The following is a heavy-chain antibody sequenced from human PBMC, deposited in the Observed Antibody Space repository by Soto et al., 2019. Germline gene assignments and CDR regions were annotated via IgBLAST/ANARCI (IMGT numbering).Heavy chain of an antibody. CDR1: GYTFTGYG. J-gene: IGHJ3*01. D-gene: IGHD6-19*01. CDR2: INAHNDNT. V-gene: IGHV1-18*01. Sequence: ASVKVSCKASGYTFTGYGIHWVRQAPGQGLEWMGRINAHNDNTNYAQRFQGRVTVTSDTSKSTAYMELRSLRSDDTAVYYCARGYSPRYSCGWSGRNDGFDLWGQGTMVTVSS. CDR3: ARGYSPRYSCGWSGRNDGFDL.